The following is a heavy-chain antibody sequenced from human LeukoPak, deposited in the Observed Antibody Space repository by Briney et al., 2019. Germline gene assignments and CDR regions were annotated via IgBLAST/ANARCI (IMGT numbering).Heavy chain of an antibody. CDR2: ISGTGGST. V-gene: IGHV3-23*01. CDR3: AKALWFGESNFDY. CDR1: GFTFSSYA. Sequence: GGSLRLSCAASGFTFSSYAMSWVRQAPGKGLEWVSAISGTGGSTYYADSVKGRFTISRDNSKNTLYLQMNSLRAEDTAVYYCAKALWFGESNFDYWGQGTLVTVSS. J-gene: IGHJ4*02. D-gene: IGHD3-10*01.